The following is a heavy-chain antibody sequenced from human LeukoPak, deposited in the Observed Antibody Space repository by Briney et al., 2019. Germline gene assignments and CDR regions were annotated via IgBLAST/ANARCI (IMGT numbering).Heavy chain of an antibody. J-gene: IGHJ6*03. Sequence: PSETLSLTCTVSGGSISSYYWSWIRQPAGKGLEWIGRIYTSGSTNYNPSLKSRVTMSVDTSKNQFSLKLSSVTAADTAVYYCARGSWVEVYYYMDVWGKGTTVTISS. CDR1: GGSISSYY. CDR2: IYTSGST. CDR3: ARGSWVEVYYYMDV. D-gene: IGHD3-10*01. V-gene: IGHV4-4*07.